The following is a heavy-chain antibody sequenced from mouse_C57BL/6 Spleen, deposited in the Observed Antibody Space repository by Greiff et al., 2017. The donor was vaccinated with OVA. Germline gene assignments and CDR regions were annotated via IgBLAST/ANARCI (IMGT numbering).Heavy chain of an antibody. J-gene: IGHJ4*01. CDR1: GFTFSDYG. V-gene: IGHV5-17*01. Sequence: EVKLMESGGGLVKPGGSLKLSCAASGFTFSDYGMHWVRQAPEKGLEWVAYISSGSSTIYYADTVKGRFTISRDNAKNTLFLQMTSMRSEDTAMYYCARKGVYYGNYAGNAMDYWGQGTSVTVSS. CDR2: ISSGSSTI. D-gene: IGHD2-1*01. CDR3: ARKGVYYGNYAGNAMDY.